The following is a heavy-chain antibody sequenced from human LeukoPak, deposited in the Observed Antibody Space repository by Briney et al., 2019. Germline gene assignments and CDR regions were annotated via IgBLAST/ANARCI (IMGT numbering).Heavy chain of an antibody. V-gene: IGHV3-30*02. J-gene: IGHJ4*02. D-gene: IGHD2-2*01. CDR2: IRYDGSNK. CDR3: ARGTGFVVVPGSPQYFDY. Sequence: GGSLRLSCAASGFTFSSYGMHWVRPAPGKGLEWVAFIRYDGSNKYYADSVKGRFTISRDNSKNTLYLQMNSLRAEDTAVYYCARGTGFVVVPGSPQYFDYWGQGTLVAVSS. CDR1: GFTFSSYG.